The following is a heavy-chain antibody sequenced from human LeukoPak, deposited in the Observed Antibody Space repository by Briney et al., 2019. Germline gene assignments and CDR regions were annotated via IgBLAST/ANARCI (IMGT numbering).Heavy chain of an antibody. D-gene: IGHD5-12*01. J-gene: IGHJ4*02. CDR3: ARRPTTLPFDY. CDR2: IYPGDSDT. CDR1: GYSFTTYW. Sequence: GESLKISCKGFGYSFTTYWIGWVRQLPGKGLEWMGIIYPGDSDTRYSPSFQGQVTISADKSITTAYLQWSSLKASDTAMYYCARRPTTLPFDYWGQGTLVTVSS. V-gene: IGHV5-51*01.